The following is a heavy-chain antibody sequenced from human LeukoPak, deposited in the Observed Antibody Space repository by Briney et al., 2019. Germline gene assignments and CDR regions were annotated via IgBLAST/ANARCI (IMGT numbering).Heavy chain of an antibody. CDR1: GGSISSYY. D-gene: IGHD4-17*01. CDR3: ARGPARYGDYNSRDGGYNWFDP. V-gene: IGHV4-4*07. J-gene: IGHJ5*02. CDR2: IYTSGST. Sequence: PSETLSLTCTVSGGSISSYYWSWIRQPAGKGLEWIGRIYTSGSTNYNPSLKSRVTMSVDTSKNQFSLKLSSVTAADTAVYYCARGPARYGDYNSRDGGYNWFDPWGQGTLVTVSS.